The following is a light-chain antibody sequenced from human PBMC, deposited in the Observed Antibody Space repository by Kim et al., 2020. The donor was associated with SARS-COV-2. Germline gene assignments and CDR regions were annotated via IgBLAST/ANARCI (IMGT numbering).Light chain of an antibody. J-gene: IGKJ2*01. CDR3: QRYGGSPPYT. CDR1: QSVTGNY. CDR2: SAS. Sequence: SPGERAHLSCGASQSVTGNYLAWYQQKPGQAPRFLIYSASTRATGVPDRFSGSGSGTDFTLTISRLEPEDFAVYYCQRYGGSPPYTYGQGTKLEI. V-gene: IGKV3-20*01.